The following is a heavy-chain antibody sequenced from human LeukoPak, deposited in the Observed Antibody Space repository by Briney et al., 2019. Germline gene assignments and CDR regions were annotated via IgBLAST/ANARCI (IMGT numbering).Heavy chain of an antibody. D-gene: IGHD5-24*01. CDR2: ISWNSGSI. J-gene: IGHJ4*02. V-gene: IGHV3-9*01. Sequence: GGSLRLSCAASGFTFDDYAMHWVRQAPGKGLEWVSGISWNSGSIGYADSVKGRFAISRDNAKNSLYLQMNSLRAGDTAVYYCARTIEMATISYFDYWGQGTLVTVSS. CDR1: GFTFDDYA. CDR3: ARTIEMATISYFDY.